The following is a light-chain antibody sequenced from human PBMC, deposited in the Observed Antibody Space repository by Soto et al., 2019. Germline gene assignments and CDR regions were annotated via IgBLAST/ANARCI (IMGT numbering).Light chain of an antibody. CDR1: QSVSPY. V-gene: IGKV3-11*01. Sequence: ENVLTQSPATLSLSPGERATLSCRASQSVSPYLAWYQQRPGQPPRLLIYDAFNRATGIPARFSGSGSGTDFTLTISSLEPEDFAVYYCQQRTSWPLTFGQGTKVEIK. CDR2: DAF. CDR3: QQRTSWPLT. J-gene: IGKJ1*01.